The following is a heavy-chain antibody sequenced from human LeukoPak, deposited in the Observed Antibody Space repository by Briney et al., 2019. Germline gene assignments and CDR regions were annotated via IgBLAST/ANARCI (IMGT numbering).Heavy chain of an antibody. CDR1: GFTFSSYS. J-gene: IGHJ3*02. D-gene: IGHD6-19*01. CDR3: AREVAVAGDHDAFDI. V-gene: IGHV3-21*01. CDR2: ISSSSSYI. Sequence: GGSLRLSCAASGFTFSSYSMNWVRQAPGKGLEWVSSISSSSSYIYYVDSVKDRFTISRDNAKNLLYLQMNSLRAEGTAVYYCAREVAVAGDHDAFDIWGQGTMVTVSS.